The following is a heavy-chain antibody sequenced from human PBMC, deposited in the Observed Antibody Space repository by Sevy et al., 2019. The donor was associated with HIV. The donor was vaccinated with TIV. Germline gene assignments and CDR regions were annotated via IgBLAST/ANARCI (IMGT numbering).Heavy chain of an antibody. CDR2: FSGTDGSGTDGTT. CDR3: AKAARYSSVWYSTGEPFDY. D-gene: IGHD6-13*01. J-gene: IGHJ4*02. V-gene: IGHV3-23*01. Sequence: GGSLRLSCAASGFKFDNYDFSWVRQAPGKGLEWVSGFSGTDGSGTDGTTYYTDSVKGRFIISRDNSKNTVYLEMNSLRVHDTAVYYCAKAARYSSVWYSTGEPFDYWGQGTLVTVSS. CDR1: GFKFDNYD.